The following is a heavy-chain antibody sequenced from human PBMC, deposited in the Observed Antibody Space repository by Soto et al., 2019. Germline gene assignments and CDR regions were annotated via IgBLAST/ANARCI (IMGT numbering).Heavy chain of an antibody. CDR3: ARDRRYYXSSGSNPSYYYYYGMDV. D-gene: IGHD3-22*01. V-gene: IGHV4-31*03. CDR2: IYYSGST. Sequence: PSETLSLTCTVSGGSISSGGYYWSWIRQHPGKGLEWIGYIYYSGSTYYNPSLKSRVTISVDTSKNQFSLKLSSVTAADTAVYYCARDRRYYXSSGSNPSYYYYYGMDVWGQGTTVTVSS. CDR1: GGSISSGGYY. J-gene: IGHJ6*02.